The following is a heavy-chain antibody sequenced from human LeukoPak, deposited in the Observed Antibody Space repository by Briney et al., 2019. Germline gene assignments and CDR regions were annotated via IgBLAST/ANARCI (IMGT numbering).Heavy chain of an antibody. D-gene: IGHD6-13*01. CDR1: GFTFSSYS. J-gene: IGHJ6*02. CDR3: AGDAIAAAGTRVYYYYGMDV. CDR2: ISSSSTSI. Sequence: PGGSLRLSCAASGFTFSSYSINWVRQAPGKGLEWVSAISSSSTSIHYADSVKGRFTISRDNAKNSLYLQMNSLRAEDTAVYYCAGDAIAAAGTRVYYYYGMDVWGQGTTVTVSS. V-gene: IGHV3-21*01.